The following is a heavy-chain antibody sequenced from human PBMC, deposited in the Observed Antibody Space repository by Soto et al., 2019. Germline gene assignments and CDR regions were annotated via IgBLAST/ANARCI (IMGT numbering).Heavy chain of an antibody. V-gene: IGHV3-30*18. CDR1: GFTFRSYG. CDR2: ISYDGSNE. Sequence: QVQLVESGGGVVQPGRSLRLSCAASGFTFRSYGMHWVRQAPGKGLEWVAVISYDGSNEYYADSVKGRFTISRDNSKNTLDLQMNSLRGEDTAVYYCAKVLSVIHPWLMDAYWAQEPLVPFSS. D-gene: IGHD5-18*01. CDR3: AKVLSVIHPWLMDAY. J-gene: IGHJ4*01.